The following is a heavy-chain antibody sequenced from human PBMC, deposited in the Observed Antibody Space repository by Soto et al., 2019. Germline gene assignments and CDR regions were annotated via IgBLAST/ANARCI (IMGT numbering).Heavy chain of an antibody. V-gene: IGHV4-61*01. CDR2: IYYSGST. D-gene: IGHD3-16*01. Sequence: QVQLQESSPGLVKPSETLSLTCTVSGGSVSSGSYYWSWIRQPPGKGLEWIGYIYYSGSTNYNPSLKSRVTISVDTSKNQFSLKLSSVTAADTAVYYCASGMITFGAGYWFDPWGQGTLVTVSS. J-gene: IGHJ5*02. CDR1: GGSVSSGSYY. CDR3: ASGMITFGAGYWFDP.